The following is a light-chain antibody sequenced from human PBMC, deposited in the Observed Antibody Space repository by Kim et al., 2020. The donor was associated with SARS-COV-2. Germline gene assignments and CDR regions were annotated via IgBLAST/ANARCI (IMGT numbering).Light chain of an antibody. CDR3: QVWDSSSDHHV. CDR2: YDS. V-gene: IGLV3-21*04. CDR1: NMGGKS. J-gene: IGLJ3*02. Sequence: PGTAARSTCEGNNMGGKSVHWYQQRPGQAPVLVIYYDSDRPSGIPERFSGSNSGNTATLTISRVEAGDEADYSCQVWDSSSDHHVFGGGTQLTVL.